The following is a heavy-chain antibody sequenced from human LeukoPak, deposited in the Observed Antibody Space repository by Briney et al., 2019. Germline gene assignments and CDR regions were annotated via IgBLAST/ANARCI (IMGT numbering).Heavy chain of an antibody. CDR1: GFTFSNNA. CDR3: ARYSGSYYYPPAWDL. Sequence: GGSLRLSCAASGFTFSNNAMSWVRQAPGKGLEWVSANSTSGGSAYYADSVKGRFTISRDNSKNTLYLQMDSLRADDTAVYYCARYSGSYYYPPAWDLWGQGTLVTVSS. V-gene: IGHV3-23*01. CDR2: NSTSGGSA. D-gene: IGHD1-26*01. J-gene: IGHJ4*02.